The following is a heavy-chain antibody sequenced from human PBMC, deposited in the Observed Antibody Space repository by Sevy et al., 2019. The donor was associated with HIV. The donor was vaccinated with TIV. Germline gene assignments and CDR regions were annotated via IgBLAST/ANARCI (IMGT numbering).Heavy chain of an antibody. CDR2: IGYDGSDK. CDR3: AKERGGSYIPYFYGMDV. Sequence: GGSLRLSCIASGFTFRNYGIHWVRQAPGKGLDWVAVIGYDGSDKYYADSVKGRFTISRDNSKNTLFLQMNSLRVDDTAVYYCAKERGGSYIPYFYGMDVWGQGTAVTVSS. CDR1: GFTFRNYG. J-gene: IGHJ6*02. D-gene: IGHD1-26*01. V-gene: IGHV3-30*18.